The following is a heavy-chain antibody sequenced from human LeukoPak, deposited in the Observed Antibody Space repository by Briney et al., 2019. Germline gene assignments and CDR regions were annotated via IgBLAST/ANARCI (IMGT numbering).Heavy chain of an antibody. V-gene: IGHV5-51*01. D-gene: IGHD1-26*01. CDR1: GYSFTNYW. J-gene: IGHJ4*02. CDR3: ARRRDLYSGSYYPFDY. Sequence: PGESLKISCKGFGYSFTNYWIGWVRQMPGKGLKWMGIIYPGDSDARYSPSFQGQVTISADKSISTAYLQWSSLKASDTAMYYCARRRDLYSGSYYPFDYWGQGTLVTVSS. CDR2: IYPGDSDA.